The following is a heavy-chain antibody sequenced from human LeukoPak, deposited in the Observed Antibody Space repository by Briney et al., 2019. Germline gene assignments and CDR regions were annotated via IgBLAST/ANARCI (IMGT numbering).Heavy chain of an antibody. J-gene: IGHJ5*02. D-gene: IGHD3-10*01. CDR2: ISSSGSTI. V-gene: IGHV3-48*03. Sequence: GGSLRLSCAASGFTFDDYAMHWVRQAPGKGLEWVSYISSSGSTIYYADSVKGRFTISRDNAKNSLYLQMNSLRAEDTAVYYCAREGYYGSGSHPWFDPWGQGTLVTVSS. CDR1: GFTFDDYA. CDR3: AREGYYGSGSHPWFDP.